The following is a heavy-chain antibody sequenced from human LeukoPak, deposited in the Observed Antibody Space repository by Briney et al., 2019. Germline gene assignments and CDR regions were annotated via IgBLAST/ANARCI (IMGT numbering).Heavy chain of an antibody. CDR3: ARASSGWYGPVEFDY. CDR2: INPNNGDT. CDR1: GYTFTGYY. V-gene: IGHV1-2*06. Sequence: ASVKVSCKASGYTFTGYYLHWVRQAPGQGLEWMGRINPNNGDTNYAHKFQGRVTMTRDTSITTAYMELSRLRSDDTAVYYCARASSGWYGPVEFDYWGQGTLVTVSS. D-gene: IGHD6-19*01. J-gene: IGHJ4*02.